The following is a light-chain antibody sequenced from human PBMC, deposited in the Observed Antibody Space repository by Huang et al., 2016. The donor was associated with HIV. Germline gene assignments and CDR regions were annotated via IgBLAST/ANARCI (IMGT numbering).Light chain of an antibody. J-gene: IGKJ1*01. CDR1: QSVGSSY. Sequence: EIILTQSPGTLSLSPGERATLSRRASQSVGSSYLVWYQQKPGQAPRLLIYGASSRATGIPDRFSGRGSGTDFTLTISRLEPEDFAVYYCHQYGSSPWTFGQGTKVEIK. CDR3: HQYGSSPWT. V-gene: IGKV3-20*01. CDR2: GAS.